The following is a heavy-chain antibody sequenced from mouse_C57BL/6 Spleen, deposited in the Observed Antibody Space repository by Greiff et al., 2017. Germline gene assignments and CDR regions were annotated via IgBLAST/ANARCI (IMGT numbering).Heavy chain of an antibody. CDR2: IDPSDSYT. D-gene: IGHD2-3*01. V-gene: IGHV1-69*01. J-gene: IGHJ1*03. CDR1: GYTFTRYW. Sequence: VQLQQPGAELVMPGASVKLSCKASGYTFTRYWMHWVKQRPGQGLEWIGEIDPSDSYTNYNQKFKGKSTLTVDKSSSTAYMQLSSLTAEDSAVYGCASHGYYLYFDVWGTGTTVTVSS. CDR3: ASHGYYLYFDV.